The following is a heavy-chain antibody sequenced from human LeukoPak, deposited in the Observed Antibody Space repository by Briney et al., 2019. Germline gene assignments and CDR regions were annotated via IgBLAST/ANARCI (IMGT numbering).Heavy chain of an antibody. CDR1: GFTFSTYS. J-gene: IGHJ4*02. CDR3: ATGHHDILTGYSMFYFDY. Sequence: GGSLRLSCAASGFTFSTYSMNWVRQAPGKGLEWVSSISTSSSYIYYADSLEGRFTISRDNAKNSLYLQMNSLRAEDTAVYYCATGHHDILTGYSMFYFDYWGQGTLVTVSS. V-gene: IGHV3-21*01. D-gene: IGHD3-9*01. CDR2: ISTSSSYI.